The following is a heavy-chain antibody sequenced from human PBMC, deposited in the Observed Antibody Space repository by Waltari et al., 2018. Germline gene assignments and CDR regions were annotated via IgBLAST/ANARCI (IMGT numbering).Heavy chain of an antibody. CDR2: IYYSGST. V-gene: IGHV4-59*11. CDR3: ARDGGVVRGFDY. D-gene: IGHD2-21*01. CDR1: GGSISSHY. Sequence: QVQLQESGPGLVKPSETLSLTCTVSGGSISSHYWSWIRQPPGKGLEWIGYIYYSGSTNYNPSLKSRVTISVDTSKNQFSLKLSSVTAADTAVYYCARDGGVVRGFDYWGQGTLVTVSS. J-gene: IGHJ4*02.